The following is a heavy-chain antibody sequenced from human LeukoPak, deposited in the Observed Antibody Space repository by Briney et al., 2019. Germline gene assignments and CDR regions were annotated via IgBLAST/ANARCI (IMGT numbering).Heavy chain of an antibody. D-gene: IGHD3-10*01. CDR3: AKDLLLWFGESS. Sequence: PGGSLRLSCAASGFTFSSYAMSWVRQAPGKGLEWVSAISGSGGSTYYADSVKGRFTISRDNTKNTLYLQMNSLRAEDTAVYYCAKDLLLWFGESSWGQGTLVTVSS. V-gene: IGHV3-23*01. J-gene: IGHJ5*02. CDR2: ISGSGGST. CDR1: GFTFSSYA.